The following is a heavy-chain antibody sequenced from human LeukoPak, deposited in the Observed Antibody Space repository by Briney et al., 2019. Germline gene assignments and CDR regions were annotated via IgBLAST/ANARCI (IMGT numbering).Heavy chain of an antibody. V-gene: IGHV3-23*01. CDR1: GFTFSSYA. Sequence: PGGSLRLYCAASGFTFSSYAMSWVRQAQGQGLEWVSAISGSGGSTYYADSVKGRFTISRDNSKNTLYLQMNSQRAEDTAVYYCATPLDAPGTTYYFDYWGKGTLVTVSS. D-gene: IGHD1-1*01. CDR2: ISGSGGST. CDR3: ATPLDAPGTTYYFDY. J-gene: IGHJ4*02.